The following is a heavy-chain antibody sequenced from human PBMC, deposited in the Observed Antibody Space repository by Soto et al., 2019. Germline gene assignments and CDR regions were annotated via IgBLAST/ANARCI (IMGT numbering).Heavy chain of an antibody. D-gene: IGHD5-18*01. J-gene: IGHJ4*02. Sequence: SVKVSCKASGGTFSSYAISWVRQAPGQGLEWMGGIIPIFGTANYAQKFQGRVTITADKSTSTAYMELSSLRSEDTAVYYRARDGKLSRYFDYWGQGTLVTVSS. V-gene: IGHV1-69*06. CDR1: GGTFSSYA. CDR3: ARDGKLSRYFDY. CDR2: IIPIFGTA.